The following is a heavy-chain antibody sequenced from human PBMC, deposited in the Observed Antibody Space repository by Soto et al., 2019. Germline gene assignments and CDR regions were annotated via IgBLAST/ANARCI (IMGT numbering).Heavy chain of an antibody. J-gene: IGHJ4*02. Sequence: QVQLVQSGAEEKKPGASVKVSCKASGYTFTSYAMHWVRQAPGQRLEWMGWINAGNGNTKYSQKFQGRATITRDTSASPAHMELTSLRSEDTAIYYCARWAAGFDSWGQGTLVTVSS. CDR1: GYTFTSYA. CDR3: ARWAAGFDS. CDR2: INAGNGNT. D-gene: IGHD6-13*01. V-gene: IGHV1-3*05.